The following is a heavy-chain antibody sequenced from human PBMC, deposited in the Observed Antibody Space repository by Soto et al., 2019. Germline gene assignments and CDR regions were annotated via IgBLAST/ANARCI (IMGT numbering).Heavy chain of an antibody. D-gene: IGHD3-16*01. J-gene: IGHJ4*02. V-gene: IGHV3-30-3*01. CDR3: ARGLYDYVWGSQLDY. CDR1: GFTFSSYA. CDR2: ISYDGSNK. Sequence: GGSLRLSCAASGFTFSSYAMHWVRQAPGKGLEWVAVISYDGSNKYYADSVKGRFTISRDNSKNTLYLQMNSLRAEDTDVYYCARGLYDYVWGSQLDYWGQGTPVTVPQ.